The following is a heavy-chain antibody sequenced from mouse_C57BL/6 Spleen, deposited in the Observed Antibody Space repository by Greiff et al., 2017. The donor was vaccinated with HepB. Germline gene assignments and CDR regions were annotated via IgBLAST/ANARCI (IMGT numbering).Heavy chain of an antibody. Sequence: VQLQQPGAELVKPGASVKLSCKASGYTFTSYWMHWVKQRPGQGLEWIGMIHPNSGSTNYNEKFKSKATLTVDKSSSTAYMQLSSLTSEDSAVYYCARYEDYDGGAWFAYWGQGTLVTVSA. CDR3: ARYEDYDGGAWFAY. CDR1: GYTFTSYW. CDR2: IHPNSGST. J-gene: IGHJ3*01. V-gene: IGHV1-64*01. D-gene: IGHD2-4*01.